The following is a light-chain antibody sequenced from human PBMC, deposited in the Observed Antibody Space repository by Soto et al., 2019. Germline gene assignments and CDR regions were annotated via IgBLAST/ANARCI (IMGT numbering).Light chain of an antibody. CDR3: QQYRDYSWT. CDR1: QSIGIW. J-gene: IGKJ1*01. Sequence: IQMTQSPSTVSASVGDRVAITCRASQSIGIWLAWYQQKPGKAPRFLIYTASTLLGGVPSRFSGSGSGTEFTLTISILQPYDFATYYCQQYRDYSWTFGQGTKVEIK. CDR2: TAS. V-gene: IGKV1-5*03.